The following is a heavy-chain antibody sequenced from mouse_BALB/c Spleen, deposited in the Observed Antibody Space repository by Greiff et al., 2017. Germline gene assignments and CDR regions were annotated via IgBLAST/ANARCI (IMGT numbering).Heavy chain of an antibody. D-gene: IGHD1-1*01. V-gene: IGHV1-14*01. CDR1: GYTFTSYV. Sequence: EVQLQQSGPELVKPGASVKMSCKASGYTFTSYVMHWVKQKPGQGLEWIGYINPYNDGTKYNEKFKGKATLTSDKSSSTAYMELSSLTSEDSAVYYCARYDYYGSSYGYFDVWGAGTTVTVSS. CDR2: INPYNDGT. CDR3: ARYDYYGSSYGYFDV. J-gene: IGHJ1*01.